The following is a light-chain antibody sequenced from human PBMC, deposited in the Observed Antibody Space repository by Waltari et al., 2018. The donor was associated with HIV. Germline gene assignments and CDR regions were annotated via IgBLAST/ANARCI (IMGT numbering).Light chain of an antibody. CDR1: NIGSKN. Sequence: SYELTQPLSVSVALGQTATITCAGNNIGSKNVHWYQQKSGQAPVVVIYRDTNRPSGIPERFSGSNSGNTATLTISRAQAGDEADYFCQVWDSSTTFYVFGTGTKVTVL. V-gene: IGLV3-9*01. J-gene: IGLJ1*01. CDR3: QVWDSSTTFYV. CDR2: RDT.